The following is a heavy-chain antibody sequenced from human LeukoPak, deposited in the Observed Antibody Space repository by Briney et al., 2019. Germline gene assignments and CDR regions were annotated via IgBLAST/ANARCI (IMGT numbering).Heavy chain of an antibody. V-gene: IGHV3-21*01. CDR1: GFTFSSYE. CDR2: ISSSSSYI. D-gene: IGHD2-15*01. Sequence: GGSLRLSCAASGFTFSSYEMNWVRQAPGKGLEWVSSISSSSSYIYYADSVKGRFTISRDNAKNSLYLQMNSLRAEDTAVYYCASGVADSCSSGKICGYWGQGTLVTVSS. J-gene: IGHJ4*02. CDR3: ASGVADSCSSGKICGY.